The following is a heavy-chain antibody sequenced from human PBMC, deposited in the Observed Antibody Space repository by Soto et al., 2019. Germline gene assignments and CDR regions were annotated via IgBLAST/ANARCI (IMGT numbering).Heavy chain of an antibody. CDR3: AGDLPIAAAGTLVDY. J-gene: IGHJ4*02. Sequence: QVQLVQSGAEVKKPGASVKVSCKASGYTFTSYGISWVRQAPGQGLEWMGWISAYNGNTNYAQKLQGRVTLTTDTSTSTAYMELRSLRSDDTAVYYCAGDLPIAAAGTLVDYWGQGTLVTVSS. CDR2: ISAYNGNT. D-gene: IGHD6-13*01. V-gene: IGHV1-18*01. CDR1: GYTFTSYG.